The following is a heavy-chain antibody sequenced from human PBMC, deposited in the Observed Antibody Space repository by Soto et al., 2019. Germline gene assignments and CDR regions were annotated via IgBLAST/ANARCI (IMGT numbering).Heavy chain of an antibody. V-gene: IGHV1-18*01. J-gene: IGHJ4*02. Sequence: QVQLEQSGAEVKKSGASVKVSCKASGYIFSTHGINWVRQAPGQGLEWMGWINPYNGKTNYAQKLQGRVTMTTETSRKTAYMELRSLRSDDTAVYYCARVQIVVVVGGTPADYWGQGTLVTVSS. CDR2: INPYNGKT. D-gene: IGHD2-15*01. CDR3: ARVQIVVVVGGTPADY. CDR1: GYIFSTHG.